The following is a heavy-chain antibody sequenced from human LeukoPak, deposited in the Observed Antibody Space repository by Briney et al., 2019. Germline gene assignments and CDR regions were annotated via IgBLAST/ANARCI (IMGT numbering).Heavy chain of an antibody. CDR3: ARDKMGATFDY. CDR1: GVTFSSYA. V-gene: IGHV3-30-3*01. Sequence: GGSLRLSCAASGVTFSSYAMHWVRQAPGKGLEWVAVISYDGSNKYYADSVKGRFTISRDNSKNTLYLQMNSLRAEDTAVYYCARDKMGATFDYWGQGTLVTVSS. D-gene: IGHD1-26*01. CDR2: ISYDGSNK. J-gene: IGHJ4*02.